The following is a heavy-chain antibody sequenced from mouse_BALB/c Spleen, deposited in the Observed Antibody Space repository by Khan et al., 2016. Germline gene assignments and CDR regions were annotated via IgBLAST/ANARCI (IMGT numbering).Heavy chain of an antibody. D-gene: IGHD2-14*01. V-gene: IGHV4-1*02. CDR1: GFDFSRYW. Sequence: EVKLLESGGGLVHPGGSLKLSCAASGFDFSRYWMSWVRKAPGKGLEWIGEINPDSYTITYTPSLKDKVIISRDNAKNTLYLQMSNVRSEDTALYVCARAGYCGHLPDWEPGPLDSVSA. CDR2: INPDSYTI. CDR3: ARAGYCGHLPD. J-gene: IGHJ3*01.